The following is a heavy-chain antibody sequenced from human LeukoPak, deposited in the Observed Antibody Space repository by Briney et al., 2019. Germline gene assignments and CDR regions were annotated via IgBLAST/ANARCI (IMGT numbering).Heavy chain of an antibody. D-gene: IGHD5-12*01. CDR1: GGSISSYY. CDR3: ASRGATGSDAFDI. Sequence: SETLSLTCTVSGGSISSYYWSWIRRPPGKGLEWIGYIYYSGSTNYNPSLKSRVTITVDTSKNQFSLKLSSVTAADTAVYYCASRGATGSDAFDIWGQGTMVTVSS. J-gene: IGHJ3*02. V-gene: IGHV4-59*01. CDR2: IYYSGST.